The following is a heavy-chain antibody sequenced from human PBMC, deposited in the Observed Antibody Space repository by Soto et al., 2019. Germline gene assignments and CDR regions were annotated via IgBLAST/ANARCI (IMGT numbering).Heavy chain of an antibody. Sequence: PGGSLRLSCTASGFTFDDYAMSWFRQAPGKGLEWVGVITSKAYGGTTEYAASVKGRFSISRDDSKSIAYLQMNSLKTEDTAVYYCTRDSLTGSRHDSWGKGTLVTVST. CDR3: TRDSLTGSRHDS. D-gene: IGHD3-9*01. CDR1: GFTFDDYA. J-gene: IGHJ4*02. CDR2: ITSKAYGGTT. V-gene: IGHV3-49*03.